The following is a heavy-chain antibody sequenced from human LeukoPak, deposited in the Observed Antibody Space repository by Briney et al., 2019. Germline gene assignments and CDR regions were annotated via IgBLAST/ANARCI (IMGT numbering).Heavy chain of an antibody. D-gene: IGHD3-9*01. V-gene: IGHV3-30-3*01. J-gene: IGHJ4*02. CDR3: ARDYDISTGYLHYFDY. CDR2: ISYDGSNK. CDR1: GFTFSSYN. Sequence: GGSLRLSCAASGFTFSSYNINWVRQAPGKGLEWVAFISYDGSNKYYADSVKGRFTISRDNSKNTLNLQMNSLRAEDTAVYYCARDYDISTGYLHYFDYWGQGTLVTVSS.